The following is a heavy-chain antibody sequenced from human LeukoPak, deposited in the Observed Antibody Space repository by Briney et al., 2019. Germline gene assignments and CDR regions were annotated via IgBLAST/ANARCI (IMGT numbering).Heavy chain of an antibody. Sequence: AETLSLTCSVSGGSTSSYYWSWIRQPPRKGLELIVYIYYSGSTNYNPSLKSRVTISVDTSKNQLSLKLSSVTAADSAVYYCARARTGFDLWGQGALVTVSS. CDR3: ARARTGFDL. CDR2: IYYSGST. V-gene: IGHV4-59*01. CDR1: GGSTSSYY. J-gene: IGHJ5*02. D-gene: IGHD1-1*01.